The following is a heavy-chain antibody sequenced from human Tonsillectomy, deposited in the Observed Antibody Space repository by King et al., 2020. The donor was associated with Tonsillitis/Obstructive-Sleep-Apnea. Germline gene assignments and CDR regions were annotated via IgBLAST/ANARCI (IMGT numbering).Heavy chain of an antibody. CDR3: ARDFSYYDFWSGYWFNWFDP. CDR2: MNPNSGNT. D-gene: IGHD3-3*01. V-gene: IGHV1-8*01. Sequence: VQLVESGAEVKKPGASVKVSCKASGYTFTSYDINWVRQATGQGLEWMGWMNPNSGNTGYAQKFQGRVTMTRNTSISTAYMELSSLRSEDTAVYYCARDFSYYDFWSGYWFNWFDPWGQGTLVTVSS. J-gene: IGHJ5*02. CDR1: GYTFTSYD.